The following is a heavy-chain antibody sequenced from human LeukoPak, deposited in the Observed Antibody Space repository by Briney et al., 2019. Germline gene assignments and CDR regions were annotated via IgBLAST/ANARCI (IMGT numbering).Heavy chain of an antibody. CDR1: GGTFSSYA. D-gene: IGHD4-17*01. V-gene: IGHV1-69*13. CDR2: IIPIFGTA. CDR3: ASGGDYGGNTEYWYFDL. J-gene: IGHJ2*01. Sequence: SVKVSCTASGGTFSSYAISWVRQAPGQGLEWMGGIIPIFGTANYAQKFQGRVTITADESTSAAYMELSSLRSEDTAVYYCASGGDYGGNTEYWYFDLWGRGTLVTVSS.